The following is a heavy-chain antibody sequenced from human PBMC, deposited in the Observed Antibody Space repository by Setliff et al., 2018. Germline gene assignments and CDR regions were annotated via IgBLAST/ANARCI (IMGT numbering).Heavy chain of an antibody. CDR2: IYYSGST. J-gene: IGHJ5*02. CDR3: ARFYYYDSSEIYNWFDP. Sequence: SETLSLTCTVSGGSISSHYWSWIRQPPGKGLEWIGSIYYSGSTNYNPSLKRRVTVSVDTSKNQFSLKLSSVTAADTAVYYCARFYYYDSSEIYNWFDPWGQGTLVTVSS. V-gene: IGHV4-59*11. CDR1: GGSISSHY. D-gene: IGHD3-22*01.